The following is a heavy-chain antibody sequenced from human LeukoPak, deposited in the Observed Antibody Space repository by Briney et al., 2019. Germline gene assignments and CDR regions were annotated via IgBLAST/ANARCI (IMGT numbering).Heavy chain of an antibody. D-gene: IGHD2-21*02. CDR2: ISNSGTT. J-gene: IGHJ3*02. CDR3: ARDVVVTSSPDAFDI. CDR1: GGSITSSNYY. V-gene: IGHV4-31*03. Sequence: SETLSLTCTVSGGSITSSNYYWGWVRQPPGKGLEWIGYISNSGTTSYNPSLKSRVSISVDTSNNHFSLRLTSVTAADTAVYYCARDVVVTSSPDAFDIWGQGTMVTVSS.